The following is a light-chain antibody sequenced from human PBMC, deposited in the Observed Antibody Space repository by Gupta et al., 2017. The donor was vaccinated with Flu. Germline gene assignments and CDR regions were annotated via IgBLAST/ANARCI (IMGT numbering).Light chain of an antibody. CDR1: SSDMGTDDY. Sequence: QAALTQPRSVSGSPGQSVTISCTGTSSDMGTDDYVSWYQHHPGNAPKLIIYDVFKPPSGVPARFSASSSDNTASLTISGLQPEDEADYYCYSYAGNYVWVFGGGTKVTVL. J-gene: IGLJ3*02. CDR3: YSYAGNYVWV. V-gene: IGLV2-11*01. CDR2: DVF.